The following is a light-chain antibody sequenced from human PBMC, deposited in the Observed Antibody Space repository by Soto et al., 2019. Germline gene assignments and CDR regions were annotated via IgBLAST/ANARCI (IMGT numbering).Light chain of an antibody. V-gene: IGKV3-11*01. J-gene: IGKJ5*01. Sequence: EIVLTQSPATLSLSPGERATLSCRASQSVSSYLAWYQQKPGQAPMLLIYDASNRATGIPARFSGSGSGTDFTLTISSLEPEDFAVYYCQQRSNWPGITFGQGTRLEIK. CDR2: DAS. CDR1: QSVSSY. CDR3: QQRSNWPGIT.